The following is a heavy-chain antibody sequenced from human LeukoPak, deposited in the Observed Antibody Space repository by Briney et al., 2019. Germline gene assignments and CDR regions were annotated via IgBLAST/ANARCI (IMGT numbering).Heavy chain of an antibody. CDR3: ARALGYSYGYAVDY. D-gene: IGHD5-18*01. CDR1: GFIFSNYN. Sequence: GSLRLSCAASGFIFSNYNMNWVRQTPGKGLEWLSYISSSSGTIYYADSVKGRFTISGDNAKNSLYLQMNSLRAEYTAVYYCARALGYSYGYAVDYWGQGTLVTVSS. J-gene: IGHJ4*02. V-gene: IGHV3-48*01. CDR2: ISSSSGTI.